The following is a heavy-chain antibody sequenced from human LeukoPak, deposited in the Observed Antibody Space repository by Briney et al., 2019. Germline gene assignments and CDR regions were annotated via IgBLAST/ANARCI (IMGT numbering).Heavy chain of an antibody. CDR1: GFTFTNYA. Sequence: PGGSLRLPCAASGFTFTNYAMSWVRQAPGKGLEWVSAISGSGTRTYYADSVKGRFTISRDNSKNTLYLQMNSLRAEDTAVYYCARSPYYYDSSGYYQLYYFDYWGQGTLVTVSS. V-gene: IGHV3-23*01. J-gene: IGHJ4*02. D-gene: IGHD3-22*01. CDR2: ISGSGTRT. CDR3: ARSPYYYDSSGYYQLYYFDY.